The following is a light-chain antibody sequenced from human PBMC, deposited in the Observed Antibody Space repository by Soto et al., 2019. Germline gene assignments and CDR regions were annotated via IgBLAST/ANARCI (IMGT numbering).Light chain of an antibody. CDR1: QTISTW. J-gene: IGKJ1*01. CDR3: QQYTNTNNPWM. Sequence: DIQMTQSPPTLSASVGDRVTITCRASQTISTWMAWCQQKPGKAPKLVVYDASTLQSGVASRFSGTESGTEFTLIISRLQPDDYTTYYCQQYTNTNNPWMLGQGTKV. V-gene: IGKV1-5*01. CDR2: DAS.